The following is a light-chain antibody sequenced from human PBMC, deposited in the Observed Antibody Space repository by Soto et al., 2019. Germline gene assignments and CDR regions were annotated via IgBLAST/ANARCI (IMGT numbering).Light chain of an antibody. J-gene: IGKJ1*01. Sequence: EIVMTQSPATLSVSPGERATLSCRASQSVSSNLAWYQQKPGQAPRLLIYGASTRATGIPARFSGSGSGTEFTLTISNLQSEDFAVYYCQQYNNWPPEWTFGQGTKVDI. CDR2: GAS. CDR1: QSVSSN. V-gene: IGKV3-15*01. CDR3: QQYNNWPPEWT.